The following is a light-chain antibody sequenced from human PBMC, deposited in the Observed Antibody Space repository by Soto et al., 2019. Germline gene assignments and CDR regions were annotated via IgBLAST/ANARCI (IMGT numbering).Light chain of an antibody. CDR3: AAWDDSLTGLV. Sequence: QSVLTQPPSVSGAPRQRVTISCSGSSSNVESNAVNWYQQLPGKPPKLLIYFDDLLPSGVSDRFSGSKSGTSASLAISGLQSEDEADYYCAAWDDSLTGLVFGGGTKVTVL. V-gene: IGLV1-36*01. J-gene: IGLJ2*01. CDR2: FDD. CDR1: SSNVESNA.